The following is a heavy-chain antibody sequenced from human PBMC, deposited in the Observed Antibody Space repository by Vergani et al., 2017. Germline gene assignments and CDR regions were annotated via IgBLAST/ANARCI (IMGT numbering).Heavy chain of an antibody. V-gene: IGHV4-39*01. CDR2: IYYSGST. Sequence: QLQLQESGPGLVKPSATLSLTCSVSGASIRSSNYYWGWIRQPPGKGLEWIASIYYSGSTYYNPSLKSRVTISVDTSKNQFSLKLSPVTAADTAVYFCARHSTVEWLVKLGWIDPLWQGSLVTVSS. CDR1: GASIRSSNYY. D-gene: IGHD6-19*01. J-gene: IGHJ5*02. CDR3: ARHSTVEWLVKLGWIDP.